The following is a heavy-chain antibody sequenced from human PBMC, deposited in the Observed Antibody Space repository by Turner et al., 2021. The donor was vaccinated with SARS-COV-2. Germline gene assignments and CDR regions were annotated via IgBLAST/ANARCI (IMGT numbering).Heavy chain of an antibody. CDR1: GFTFSRYG. J-gene: IGHJ4*02. CDR2: ISYDGSDK. CDR3: AKGGWYYDSSAADY. V-gene: IGHV3-30*18. D-gene: IGHD3-22*01. Sequence: QVQLVESGGGVVQPGRSLRLSCAASGFTFSRYGMHWVRQAPGKGLEWVELISYDGSDKYYADSVKGRFTISRDNSKNTLYLQMNSLRAEDTAVYYCAKGGWYYDSSAADYWGQGTLVTVSS.